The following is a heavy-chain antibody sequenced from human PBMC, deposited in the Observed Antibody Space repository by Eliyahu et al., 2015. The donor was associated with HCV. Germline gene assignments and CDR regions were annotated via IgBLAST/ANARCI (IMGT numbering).Heavy chain of an antibody. D-gene: IGHD3-10*01. CDR1: GFTFSSYS. CDR3: ARGSGSGSYYNGYFDY. Sequence: EVQLVESGGGLVKPGGSLRLSCAASGFTFSSYSMNWVRQAPGKGLEWVSSISSSSSYIYYADSVKGRFTISRDNAKNSLYLQINSLRAEDTAVYYCARGSGSGSYYNGYFDYWGQGTLVTVSS. CDR2: ISSSSSYI. V-gene: IGHV3-21*01. J-gene: IGHJ4*02.